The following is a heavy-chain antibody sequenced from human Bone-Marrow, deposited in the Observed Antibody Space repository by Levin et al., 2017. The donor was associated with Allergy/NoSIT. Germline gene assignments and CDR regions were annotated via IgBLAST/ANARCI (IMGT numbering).Heavy chain of an antibody. D-gene: IGHD2-15*01. Sequence: ASVKVSCKASGYTFTSYYMHWVRQAPGQGLEWMGIINPSGGSTSYAQKFQGRVTMTRDTSTSTVYMELSSLRSEDTAVYYCARVCRWDCSGGNHWKSAFDIWGQGTMVTVSS. CDR3: ARVCRWDCSGGNHWKSAFDI. CDR1: GYTFTSYY. V-gene: IGHV1-46*01. J-gene: IGHJ3*02. CDR2: INPSGGST.